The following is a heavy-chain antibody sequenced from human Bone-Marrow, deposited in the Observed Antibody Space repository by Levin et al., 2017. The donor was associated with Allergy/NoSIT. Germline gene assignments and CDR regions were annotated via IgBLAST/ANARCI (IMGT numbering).Heavy chain of an antibody. V-gene: IGHV3-49*04. CDR3: LRLPSPYYYYYMDV. CDR2: IRSKAYGGTT. Sequence: GGSLRLSCTASGFTFGDYAMSWVRQAPGKGLEWVGFIRSKAYGGTTEYAASVKGRFTISRDDSKSIAYLQMNSLKTEDTAVYYCLRLPSPYYYYYMDVWGKGTTVTVSS. D-gene: IGHD2-2*01. CDR1: GFTFGDYA. J-gene: IGHJ6*03.